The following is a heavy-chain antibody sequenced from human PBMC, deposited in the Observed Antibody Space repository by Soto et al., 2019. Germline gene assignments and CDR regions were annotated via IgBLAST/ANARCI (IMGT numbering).Heavy chain of an antibody. CDR3: GRHRRETGTYAQPLDY. V-gene: IGHV4-39*01. J-gene: IGHJ4*02. D-gene: IGHD1-1*01. CDR2: ASYGGIT. CDR1: GDSLSSTSYY. Sequence: QLQLQESGPGLVKPSETLSLTCTVSGDSLSSTSYYWGWVRQPPGKGLEWIGSASYGGITYHNPSLRSRVTMSIDTSKSHCSLKLTSVTAADTAVYYCGRHRRETGTYAQPLDYWGQGTLVTVSP.